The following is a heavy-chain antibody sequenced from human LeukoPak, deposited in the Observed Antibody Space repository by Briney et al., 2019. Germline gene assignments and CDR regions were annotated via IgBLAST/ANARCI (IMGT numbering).Heavy chain of an antibody. J-gene: IGHJ4*02. CDR2: IYYSGST. CDR3: AGSSYDSSGYYDY. V-gene: IGHV4-59*01. D-gene: IGHD3-22*01. CDR1: GGSISSYY. Sequence: PSETLSLTCTVSGGSISSYYWSWIRQPPGKGLEWIGYIYYSGSTNYNPSLKSRVTRSVDTSKNQFSLKLSSVTAADTAVYCAGSSYDSSGYYDYWGQGTLVTVSS.